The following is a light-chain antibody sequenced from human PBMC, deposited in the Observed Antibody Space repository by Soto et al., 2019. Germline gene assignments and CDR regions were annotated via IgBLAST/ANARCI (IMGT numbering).Light chain of an antibody. CDR3: SSYTSSTTSVV. CDR2: EVS. CDR1: SXDVGGHKY. J-gene: IGLJ2*01. V-gene: IGLV2-14*01. Sequence: QSALTQPASVSGSPGQSITISCTGTSXDVGGHKYVSWYQQHPDKAPKVLIFEVSNRPSGISNRFSGSKSGNTASLTISGLQAEDEADYYCSSYTSSTTSVVLGGGTKVTVL.